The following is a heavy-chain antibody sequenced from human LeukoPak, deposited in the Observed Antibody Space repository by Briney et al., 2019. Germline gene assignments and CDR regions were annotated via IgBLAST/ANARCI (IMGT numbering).Heavy chain of an antibody. D-gene: IGHD2-2*02. CDR3: PLYCSSTSCYTGGWNY. CDR2: ISGSGGST. Sequence: GGSLRLSCAASGFTFSSYAVSWVRQAPGKGLEWVSAISGSGGSTYYADSVKGRFTISRDNSKNTLYLQMNSLRAEDTAVYYCPLYCSSTSCYTGGWNYWGQGTLVTVSS. J-gene: IGHJ4*02. CDR1: GFTFSSYA. V-gene: IGHV3-23*01.